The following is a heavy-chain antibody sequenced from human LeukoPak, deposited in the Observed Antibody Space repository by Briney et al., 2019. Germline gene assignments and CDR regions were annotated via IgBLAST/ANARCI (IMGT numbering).Heavy chain of an antibody. D-gene: IGHD2-2*01. Sequence: NTGKSLQISCKGSGYSFTSYWIGWVRQMPGKGLEWMGIIYPGDSDTRYSPSFQGQVTISADKSISTAYLQWSSLKASDTAMYYCARSSPHCSSTSCPFDYWGQGTLVTVPS. J-gene: IGHJ4*02. CDR3: ARSSPHCSSTSCPFDY. CDR2: IYPGDSDT. CDR1: GYSFTSYW. V-gene: IGHV5-51*01.